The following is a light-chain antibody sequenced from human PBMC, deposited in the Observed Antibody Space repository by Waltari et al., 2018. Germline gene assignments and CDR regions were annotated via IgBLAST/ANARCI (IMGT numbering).Light chain of an antibody. CDR2: AAS. J-gene: IGKJ1*01. Sequence: DIQMAQSPSSLSASVGDRVTLTCRASQGINNYLAWYQQKPGKVPKLLIYAASTLQSGVPSRFSGSGSGTDFTLTISSLQPEDVATYYCQKYNSAPWTFGQGTKVEL. CDR3: QKYNSAPWT. V-gene: IGKV1-27*01. CDR1: QGINNY.